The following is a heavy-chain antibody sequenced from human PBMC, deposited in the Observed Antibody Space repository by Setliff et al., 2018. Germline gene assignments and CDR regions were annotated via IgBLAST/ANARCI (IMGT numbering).Heavy chain of an antibody. J-gene: IGHJ3*02. Sequence: QPGGSLRLSCAASGFTFSSYAMSWVRQAPGKGLEWVSAISGSGVSTYYADSVKGRFTISRDNSKNTLYLQMNSLRAEDTAVYYCAKSSGSYYALAGDAFDIWGQGTMVTVSS. V-gene: IGHV3-23*01. CDR3: AKSSGSYYALAGDAFDI. CDR1: GFTFSSYA. CDR2: ISGSGVST. D-gene: IGHD1-26*01.